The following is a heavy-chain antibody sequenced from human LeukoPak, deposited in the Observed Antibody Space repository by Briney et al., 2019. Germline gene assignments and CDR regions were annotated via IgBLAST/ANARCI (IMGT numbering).Heavy chain of an antibody. CDR3: ARDIISSGWYFGFDS. D-gene: IGHD6-19*01. J-gene: IGHJ4*02. V-gene: IGHV3-48*03. Sequence: GGSLRLSCEGSGFTFSSYELNWVRQAPGKGLEWISYISSAASTRHYADSVKGRFTIFRDNAKNSLYLQMNSLRDEDTAVYYCARDIISSGWYFGFDSWGQGTLVTVSS. CDR1: GFTFSSYE. CDR2: ISSAASTR.